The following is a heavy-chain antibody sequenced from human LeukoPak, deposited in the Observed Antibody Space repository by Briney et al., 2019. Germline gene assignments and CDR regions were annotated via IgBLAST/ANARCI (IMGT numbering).Heavy chain of an antibody. D-gene: IGHD2-15*01. CDR2: ISGSGGNT. Sequence: GGSLRLSCAASGFTFSSHAISWVRQAPGKGLEWVSAISGSGGNTSYADPVKGRFTISRDNAKNTLYLQMNSLRAEDTALYYCATSARTYIGSSLDYWGQGTLVTVSS. J-gene: IGHJ4*02. CDR1: GFTFSSHA. V-gene: IGHV3-23*01. CDR3: ATSARTYIGSSLDY.